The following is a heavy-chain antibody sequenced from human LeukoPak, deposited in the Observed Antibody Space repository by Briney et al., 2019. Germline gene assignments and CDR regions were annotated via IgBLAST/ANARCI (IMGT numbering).Heavy chain of an antibody. CDR3: TRGPYGDYESDY. Sequence: PGGSLKLSCAASGFTFSGSAMHWVRQASGKGLEWVGRIRSKANSYATAYAASVKGRFTIPRDDSKNTAYLQMNSLKTEDTAVYYCTRGPYGDYESDYWGQGTLVTVSS. J-gene: IGHJ4*02. CDR2: IRSKANSYAT. V-gene: IGHV3-73*01. CDR1: GFTFSGSA. D-gene: IGHD4-17*01.